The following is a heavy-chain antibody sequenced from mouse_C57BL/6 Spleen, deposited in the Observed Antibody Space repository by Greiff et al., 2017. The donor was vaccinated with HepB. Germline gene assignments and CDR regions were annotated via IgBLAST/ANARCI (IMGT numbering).Heavy chain of an antibody. D-gene: IGHD2-5*01. Sequence: QVQLQQPGAELVMPGASVKLSCKASGYTFTSYWMHWVKQRPGQGLEWIGEIDPSDSYTNYNQKFKGKSTLTVDKSSSTAYMQLSSLTSEDSAVYYCARWGYSNYYAMDYWGQGTSVTVSS. CDR2: IDPSDSYT. CDR3: ARWGYSNYYAMDY. J-gene: IGHJ4*01. V-gene: IGHV1-69*01. CDR1: GYTFTSYW.